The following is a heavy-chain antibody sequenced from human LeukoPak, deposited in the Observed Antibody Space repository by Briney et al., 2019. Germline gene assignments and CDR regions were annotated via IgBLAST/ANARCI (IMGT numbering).Heavy chain of an antibody. V-gene: IGHV3-30*18. J-gene: IGHJ6*02. Sequence: GGSLRLSCAPSGFTFRSHGMHWVRQAPGKGLEWVAVISYDAGNKYSAESVKSRFTISRDNSQNTLYLQMISLRAEDTAVYYCAKFFFKQKTAYEMDVWGQGTTVTVSS. CDR1: GFTFRSHG. D-gene: IGHD2-21*01. CDR3: AKFFFKQKTAYEMDV. CDR2: ISYDAGNK.